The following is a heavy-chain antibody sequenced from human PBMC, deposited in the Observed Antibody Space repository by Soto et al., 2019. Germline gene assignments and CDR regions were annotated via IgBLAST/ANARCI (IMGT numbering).Heavy chain of an antibody. J-gene: IGHJ6*04. CDR1: GVTVSSYA. V-gene: IGHV1-69*13. Sequence: ASVKVSCKASGVTVSSYAISWVRQAPGQGLEWMGGIIPIFGTANYAQKFQGRVTITADESTSTAYMELSRLRSEDTAVYYCARGFQPYYYYGMDVWGKGTTVTVSS. CDR2: IIPIFGTA. D-gene: IGHD2-21*01. CDR3: ARGFQPYYYYGMDV.